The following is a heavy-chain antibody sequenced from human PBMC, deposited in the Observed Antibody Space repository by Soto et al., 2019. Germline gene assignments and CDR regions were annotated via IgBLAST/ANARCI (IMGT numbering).Heavy chain of an antibody. J-gene: IGHJ4*02. CDR1: GFAFSSYG. CDR2: ISYDGSLQ. CDR3: VSDRGYGHASVPYS. D-gene: IGHD5-18*01. Sequence: QAQLVESGGGVVQPGRSLRLSCAASGFAFSSYGMHWVRQAPGTGLEWVAVISYDGSLQHYADSVKGRFTISRDNSKNRVLLQMSSRRAEDTAVYYCVSDRGYGHASVPYSWGQGTLVSVSS. V-gene: IGHV3-30*13.